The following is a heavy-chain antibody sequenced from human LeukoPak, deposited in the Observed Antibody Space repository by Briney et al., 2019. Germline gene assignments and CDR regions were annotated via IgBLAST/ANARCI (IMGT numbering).Heavy chain of an antibody. V-gene: IGHV4-30-4*01. Sequence: SETLSLTCTVSGGSISSGDYHWSWIRQPPGKGLEWISYMYYSGSTYHNPSLKSRVCMSADTSKNQLSLKLSPVTAADTAVYYCARPYYYDSRIDPWGQGILVTVSS. CDR3: ARPYYYDSRIDP. J-gene: IGHJ5*02. CDR1: GGSISSGDYH. D-gene: IGHD3-22*01. CDR2: MYYSGST.